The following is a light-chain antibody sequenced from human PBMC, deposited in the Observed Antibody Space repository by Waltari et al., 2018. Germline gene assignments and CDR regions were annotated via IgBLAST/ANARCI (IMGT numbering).Light chain of an antibody. V-gene: IGKV1-16*02. CDR2: GTS. CDR1: QGINNY. CDR3: QQYNFYPPT. Sequence: TCRASQGINNYLAWFQQKPGKAPKSLISGTSTLQSGVSSNFSGSGSGTDFTLTINSLQPEDFATYYCQQYNFYPPTFGGGTTVE. J-gene: IGKJ4*01.